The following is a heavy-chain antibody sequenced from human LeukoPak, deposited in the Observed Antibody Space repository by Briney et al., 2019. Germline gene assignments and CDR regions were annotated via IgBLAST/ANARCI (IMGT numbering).Heavy chain of an antibody. CDR3: ARDYYGSGSYYTYAFDI. CDR2: ISSSSSYT. V-gene: IGHV3-11*06. J-gene: IGHJ3*02. CDR1: GFTFSDYY. D-gene: IGHD3-10*01. Sequence: PGGSLRLSCAASGFTFSDYYMSWIRQAPGKGLEWVSYISSSSSYTNYADSVKGRFTISRDNAKNSLYLQMNSLRAEDTAVYYCARDYYGSGSYYTYAFDIWGQGTMVTVSS.